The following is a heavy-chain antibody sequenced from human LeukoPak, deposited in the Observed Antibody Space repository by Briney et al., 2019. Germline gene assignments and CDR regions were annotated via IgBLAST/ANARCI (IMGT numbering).Heavy chain of an antibody. D-gene: IGHD2-2*01. CDR1: GYTFTSYG. CDR3: ARVVSLYCSSTSCSDY. Sequence: ASVKVSCKASGYTFTSYGISWVRQAPGQGLEWMGWISAYNGNTNYAQKLQGRVTMTTDTSTSTAYMELRSLRSDDTAVYYCARVVSLYCSSTSCSDYWGQGTLVTVSS. J-gene: IGHJ4*02. V-gene: IGHV1-18*01. CDR2: ISAYNGNT.